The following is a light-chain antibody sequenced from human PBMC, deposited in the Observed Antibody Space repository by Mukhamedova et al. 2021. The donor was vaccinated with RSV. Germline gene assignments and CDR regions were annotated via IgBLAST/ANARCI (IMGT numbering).Light chain of an antibody. CDR3: QKYNSAPPYT. CDR2: AAS. V-gene: IGKV1-27*01. Sequence: QWYQRRVHGLPIYAASTLQSGVPSRFSGSGSGTEFTLTISSLQPEDVATYYCQKYNSAPPYTFGQGTKLEIK. J-gene: IGKJ2*01.